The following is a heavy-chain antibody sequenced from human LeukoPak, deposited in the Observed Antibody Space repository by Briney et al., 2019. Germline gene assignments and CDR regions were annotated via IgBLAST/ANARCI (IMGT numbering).Heavy chain of an antibody. D-gene: IGHD4-17*01. CDR1: GGSFSGYY. V-gene: IGHV4-34*01. J-gene: IGHJ4*02. CDR2: INHSGST. CDR3: ARGPFGFLSYGDYFDY. Sequence: TSETLSLTCAVYGGSFSGYYWSWIRQPPGKGLEWIGEINHSGSTNYNPSLKSRVTISVDTSKNQFSLKLSSVTAADTAVYYCARGPFGFLSYGDYFDYWGQGALVNVSS.